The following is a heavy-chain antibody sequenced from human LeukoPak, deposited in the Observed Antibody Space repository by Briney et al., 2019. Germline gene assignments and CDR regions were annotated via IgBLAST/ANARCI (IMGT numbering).Heavy chain of an antibody. J-gene: IGHJ3*02. D-gene: IGHD2-2*01. V-gene: IGHV1-18*01. CDR2: ISAYNGNT. CDR3: ARARGYCSSNNCYGFGAASDI. CDR1: GYTFTSYG. Sequence: GASVKVSCKASGYTFTSYGISWVRQAPGQGLEWMGWISAYNGNTNYAQKLQGRVTMTTDTSTSTTYMELSSLRSEDTALYYCARARGYCSSNNCYGFGAASDIWGQGTMVTVSS.